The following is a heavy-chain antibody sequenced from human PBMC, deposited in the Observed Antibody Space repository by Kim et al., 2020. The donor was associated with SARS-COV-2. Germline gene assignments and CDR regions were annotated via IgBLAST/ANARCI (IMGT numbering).Heavy chain of an antibody. J-gene: IGHJ4*02. CDR1: GFTFSSYA. CDR2: ISYDGSNK. V-gene: IGHV3-30-3*01. Sequence: GGSLRLSCAASGFTFSSYAMHWVRQAPGKGLEWEALISYDGSNKYYADPVKGRFTISRDNSKNTLYLKMNSLRAEDTAVYYCARDVRGYLDYWGQGTLVTVSS. CDR3: ARDVRGYLDY. D-gene: IGHD3-10*01.